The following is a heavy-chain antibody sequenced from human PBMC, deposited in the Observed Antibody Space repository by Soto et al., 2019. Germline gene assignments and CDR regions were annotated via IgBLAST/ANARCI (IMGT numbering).Heavy chain of an antibody. V-gene: IGHV4-34*01. CDR3: ASSSFLRSGALFHGLDV. CDR2: INHGGTA. D-gene: IGHD3-10*01. Sequence: GSLRLSCVASGFPFDSYGIHWVRRAPGKGLEWIGEINHGGTANYNPSLKSRVSISVDMSKSQFSLKLTSVTADDTALYFCASSSFLRSGALFHGLDVWGQGTTVTVSS. J-gene: IGHJ6*02. CDR1: GFPFDSYG.